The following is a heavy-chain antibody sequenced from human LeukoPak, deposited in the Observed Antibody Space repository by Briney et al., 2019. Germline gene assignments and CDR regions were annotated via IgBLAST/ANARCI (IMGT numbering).Heavy chain of an antibody. CDR2: SSGSGRTI. J-gene: IGHJ4*02. CDR3: TKNVMVKRYIDY. D-gene: IGHD5-18*01. Sequence: AGSLRLSCAASGFILSNHAMSWVRQAPGKGLQWIAVSSGSGRTIEYEDSVKGRFTISRDNSKNTLSLQMNSLRVEDTAIYYCTKNVMVKRYIDYWGQGTVVTVSS. CDR1: GFILSNHA. V-gene: IGHV3-23*01.